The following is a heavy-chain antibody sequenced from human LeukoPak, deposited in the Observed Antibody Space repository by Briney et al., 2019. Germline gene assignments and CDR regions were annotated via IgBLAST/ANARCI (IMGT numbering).Heavy chain of an antibody. CDR2: INPNSGGT. V-gene: IGHV1-2*02. CDR3: ARARGRWLQFGFDY. D-gene: IGHD5-24*01. Sequence: ASVKVSCKASGYTFTGYYMHWVRQAPGQGLEWMGWINPNSGGTNYAQKFQGRVTMTRDTSISTAYMELSSLRSEDTAMYYCARARGRWLQFGFDYWGQGTLVTVSS. CDR1: GYTFTGYY. J-gene: IGHJ4*02.